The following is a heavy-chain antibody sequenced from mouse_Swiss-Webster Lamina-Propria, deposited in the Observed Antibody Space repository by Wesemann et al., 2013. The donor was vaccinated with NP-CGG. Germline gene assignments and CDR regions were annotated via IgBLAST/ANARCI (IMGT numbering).Heavy chain of an antibody. V-gene: IGHV1-80*01. CDR1: GYAFSSYW. D-gene: IGHD4-1*01. J-gene: IGHJ3*01. Sequence: GAELVRPGSSVKISCKASGYAFSSYWMNWVKQRPGQGLEWIGQIYPGDGDTNYNGKFKGKATLTADKSSSTAYMQLSSLTSEDSAVYFCARSTGTGFAYWGQGTLVTVSA. CDR3: ARSTGTGFAY. CDR2: IYPGDGDT.